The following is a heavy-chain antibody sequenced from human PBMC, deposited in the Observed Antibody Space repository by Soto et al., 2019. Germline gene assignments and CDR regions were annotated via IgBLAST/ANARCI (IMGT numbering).Heavy chain of an antibody. V-gene: IGHV3-74*01. CDR2: INSDGSST. Sequence: GGSLRLSCAASGFTFSSYWMHWVRQAPGKGLVWVSRINSDGSSTSYADSVKGRFTISRDNAKNTLYLQMNSLRAEDTAVYYCARGGIVIADPFDYWGQGTLVTVSS. CDR3: ARGGIVIADPFDY. D-gene: IGHD6-13*01. J-gene: IGHJ4*02. CDR1: GFTFSSYW.